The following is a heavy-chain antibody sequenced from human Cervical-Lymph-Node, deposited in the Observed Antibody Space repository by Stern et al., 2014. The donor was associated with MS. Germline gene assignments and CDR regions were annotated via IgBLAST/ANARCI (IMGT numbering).Heavy chain of an antibody. CDR2: IIPILGLP. V-gene: IGHV1-69*09. D-gene: IGHD2-15*01. CDR3: ARGVVSNRAAATLHNLFDP. Sequence: VQLLESGAEVKKPGSSVNVSCKASGGTFSSNYAITWMRQAPGQGLEWMGRIIPILGLPNYAQKFQGRVTITADTSTSTAYMELSSLRSEDTAVYYCARGVVSNRAAATLHNLFDPWGQGTLVTVSS. J-gene: IGHJ5*02. CDR1: GGTFSSNYA.